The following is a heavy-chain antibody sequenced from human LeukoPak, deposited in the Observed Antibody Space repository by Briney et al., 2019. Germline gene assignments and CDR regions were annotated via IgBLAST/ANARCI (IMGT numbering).Heavy chain of an antibody. CDR2: IIPIFGTA. CDR1: GGTFSSYA. J-gene: IGHJ6*02. CDR3: ARKRIVRGYSGYTYGYYYYGMDV. Sequence: SMKVSCKASGGTFSSYAISWVRQAPGQGLEWMGGIIPIFGTANYAQKFQGRVTITADDSTSTAYMELSSLRSEDTAVYYCARKRIVRGYSGYTYGYYYYGMDVWGQGTTVTVSS. D-gene: IGHD5-12*01. V-gene: IGHV1-69*13.